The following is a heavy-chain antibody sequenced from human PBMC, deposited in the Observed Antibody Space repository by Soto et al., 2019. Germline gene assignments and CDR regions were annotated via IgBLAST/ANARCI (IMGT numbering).Heavy chain of an antibody. Sequence: LRLSCAASGFTFISYSMNWVRQSPGKWLECVSSISSSSSYIYYADSVKGRFTISRDNAKNSLYLQMNSLRAEDTAVYYCARGLRFLEWSGRVSYYYYGMDVWGQGTTVTVSS. CDR2: ISSSSSYI. V-gene: IGHV3-21*01. D-gene: IGHD3-3*01. CDR3: ARGLRFLEWSGRVSYYYYGMDV. J-gene: IGHJ6*02. CDR1: GFTFISYS.